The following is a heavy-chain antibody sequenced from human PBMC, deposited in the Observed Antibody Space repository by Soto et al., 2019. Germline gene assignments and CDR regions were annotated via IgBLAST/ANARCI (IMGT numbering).Heavy chain of an antibody. CDR3: ARVPGDY. CDR2: ISSSGNYI. V-gene: IGHV3-21*01. CDR1: GFTFSSYS. Sequence: EVQLVESGGGLVKPGGSLRLSCAASGFTFSSYSMNWVRQAPGKGLEWVSSISSSGNYIYYADSVKGRFTISRDHATNALYLQMNSLRADDTAVYYCARVPGDYWGQGTLVTVSS. J-gene: IGHJ4*02.